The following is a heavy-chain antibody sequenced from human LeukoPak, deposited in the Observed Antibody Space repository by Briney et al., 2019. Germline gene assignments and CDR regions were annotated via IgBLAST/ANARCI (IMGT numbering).Heavy chain of an antibody. CDR2: ISRNSVRI. Sequence: GGSLRLSCAASGFTFDDYAMHWVRQAPGKGLEWVSGISRNSVRIGYADSVKGRFTISRDNAKNSLYLQMNSLRAEDTAVYYCAKADRRWATYYYDTSGYYYDYWGQGTLVTVSS. CDR1: GFTFDDYA. CDR3: AKADRRWATYYYDTSGYYYDY. D-gene: IGHD3-22*01. J-gene: IGHJ4*02. V-gene: IGHV3-9*01.